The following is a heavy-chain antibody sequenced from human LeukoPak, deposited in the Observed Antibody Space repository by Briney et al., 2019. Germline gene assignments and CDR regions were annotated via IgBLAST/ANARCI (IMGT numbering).Heavy chain of an antibody. CDR3: AGRLGYCSGGSCYGFDY. V-gene: IGHV4-34*01. Sequence: PSETLSLTCAVYGGSFSDYYWSWIRQPPRKGLEWIGEINHRGSTNYNPSLKSRVTISVDTSRTQFSLKLSSVTAADTAVYYCAGRLGYCSGGSCYGFDYWGQGTLVTVSS. D-gene: IGHD2-15*01. J-gene: IGHJ4*02. CDR2: INHRGST. CDR1: GGSFSDYY.